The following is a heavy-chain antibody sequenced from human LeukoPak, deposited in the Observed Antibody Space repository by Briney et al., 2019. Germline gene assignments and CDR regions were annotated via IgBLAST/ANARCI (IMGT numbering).Heavy chain of an antibody. CDR2: IIPIFGTA. Sequence: SVRVSCKDSGGTFSRYAISWVRQAPGQGLEWMGGIIPIFGTANYAQKFQGRVTITTDESTRTAYMELRSLRSEDTAVYYCARVSFPYDSSVYYYLRPYYFDYWGQGTLVTVSS. J-gene: IGHJ4*02. V-gene: IGHV1-69*05. CDR3: ARVSFPYDSSVYYYLRPYYFDY. CDR1: GGTFSRYA. D-gene: IGHD3-22*01.